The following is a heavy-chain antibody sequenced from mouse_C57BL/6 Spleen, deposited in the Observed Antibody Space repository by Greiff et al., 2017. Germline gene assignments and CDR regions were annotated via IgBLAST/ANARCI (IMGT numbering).Heavy chain of an antibody. CDR2: INPNNGGT. CDR3: ARGGYYGSEGAMDY. V-gene: IGHV1-26*01. CDR1: GYTFTDYY. J-gene: IGHJ4*01. Sequence: EVQLQQSGPELVKPGASVKISCKASGYTFTDYYMNWVKQSHGKSLEWIGDINPNNGGTSYNQKFKGKATLTVDKSSSTAYMELRSLTSEDSAVYYCARGGYYGSEGAMDYWGQGTSVTVSS. D-gene: IGHD1-1*01.